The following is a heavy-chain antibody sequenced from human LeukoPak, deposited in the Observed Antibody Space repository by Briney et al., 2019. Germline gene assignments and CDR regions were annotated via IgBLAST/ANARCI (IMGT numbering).Heavy chain of an antibody. CDR3: ARAPIAADGQGQIDY. CDR2: ISSSSSYI. D-gene: IGHD6-13*01. V-gene: IGHV3-21*01. J-gene: IGHJ4*02. Sequence: PGGSLRLSCAASGFTFSSYSMNWVRQAPVKGLEWVSSISSSSSYIYYADSVKGRFTISRDNAKNSLYLQMNSLRAEDTAVYYCARAPIAADGQGQIDYWGQGTLVTVSS. CDR1: GFTFSSYS.